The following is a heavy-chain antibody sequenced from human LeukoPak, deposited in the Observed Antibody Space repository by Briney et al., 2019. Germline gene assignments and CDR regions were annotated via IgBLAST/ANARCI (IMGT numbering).Heavy chain of an antibody. Sequence: ASVKVSCKASGYTFTNYGISWVRQAPGQGLEWMGWISAYNGNTHYAQNLQGRVTMTTDTSTSTAYMELSSQRSEDTAVYYCARGRITVTLYYYYYMDVWGKGTTVTISS. J-gene: IGHJ6*03. CDR2: ISAYNGNT. V-gene: IGHV1-18*01. CDR3: ARGRITVTLYYYYYMDV. CDR1: GYTFTNYG. D-gene: IGHD4-17*01.